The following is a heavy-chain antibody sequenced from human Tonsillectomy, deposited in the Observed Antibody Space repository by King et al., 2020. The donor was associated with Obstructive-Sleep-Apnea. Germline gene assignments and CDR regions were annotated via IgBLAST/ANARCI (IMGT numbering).Heavy chain of an antibody. V-gene: IGHV1-46*01. CDR1: GYTFSNYY. CDR2: INPSVGTT. D-gene: IGHD5-12*01. J-gene: IGHJ4*02. Sequence: VQLVESGTEVKTPGASVKVSCKASGYTFSNYYIHWVRQAPGQGLEWMGMINPSVGTTTYPQKFQGRVTMTTDTSTNTVYMELSSLRSEDTAVYYSARGRSSGYDREDYWGQGTLVTVSS. CDR3: ARGRSSGYDREDY.